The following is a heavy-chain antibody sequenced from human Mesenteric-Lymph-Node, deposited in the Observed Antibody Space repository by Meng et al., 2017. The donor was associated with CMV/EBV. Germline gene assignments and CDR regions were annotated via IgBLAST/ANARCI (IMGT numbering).Heavy chain of an antibody. V-gene: IGHV1-8*01. Sequence: ASVKVSCKASGYTFTRNDINWVRQAPGQGLEWMGWMNPNSGNTDYAQEFQGRVTMTRNTSISTAYMELSSLRSEDTAVYYCARESREVTIFGVVISYYYGMDVWGQGTTVTVSS. J-gene: IGHJ6*02. CDR2: MNPNSGNT. CDR3: ARESREVTIFGVVISYYYGMDV. D-gene: IGHD3-3*01. CDR1: GYTFTRND.